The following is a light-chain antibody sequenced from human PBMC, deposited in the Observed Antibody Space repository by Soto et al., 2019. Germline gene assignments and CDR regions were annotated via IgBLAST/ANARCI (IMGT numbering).Light chain of an antibody. CDR1: SSDVGAYDH. V-gene: IGLV2-8*01. CDR3: SSDAGDHNYV. J-gene: IGLJ1*01. CDR2: ELA. Sequence: QSALTQPPSAAGAPGHSVTIPCTGTSSDVGAYDHVSWYQQHPGKAPKLIIYELAKRPAGVPDRFSGSKSGNTASLTVSGLQAEAEADYFCSSDAGDHNYVFGTGTKVTVL.